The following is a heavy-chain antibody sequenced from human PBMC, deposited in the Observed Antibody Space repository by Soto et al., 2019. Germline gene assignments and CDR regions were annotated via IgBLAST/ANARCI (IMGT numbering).Heavy chain of an antibody. CDR2: TYYRSKWYN. CDR1: GDSVSSNSAA. V-gene: IGHV6-1*01. D-gene: IGHD6-19*01. CDR3: ARSNPYSSGWSDDAFDI. J-gene: IGHJ3*02. Sequence: PSQTLSLTCAISGDSVSSNSAAWNWIRQSPSRGLEWLGRTYYRSKWYNDYAVSVKSRITINPDTSKNQFSLQLNSVTPEDTAVYYCARSNPYSSGWSDDAFDIWGQGTMVTVSS.